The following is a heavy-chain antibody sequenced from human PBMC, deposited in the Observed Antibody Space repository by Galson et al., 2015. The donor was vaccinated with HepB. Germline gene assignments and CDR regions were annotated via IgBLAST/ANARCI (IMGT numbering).Heavy chain of an antibody. D-gene: IGHD6-13*01. Sequence: SLRLSCAASGFTFSSYAMSWVRQAPGKGLEWVSTIIGNGGSAYYADSVKGRFTISRDNSKNTLYLQMSSLRAEDTAVYYCAKAGFGAAGTFDYWGQGTLVTVSS. CDR2: IIGNGGSA. CDR3: AKAGFGAAGTFDY. CDR1: GFTFSSYA. J-gene: IGHJ4*02. V-gene: IGHV3-23*01.